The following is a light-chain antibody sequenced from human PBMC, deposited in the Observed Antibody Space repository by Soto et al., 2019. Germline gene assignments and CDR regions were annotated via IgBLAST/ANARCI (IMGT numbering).Light chain of an antibody. CDR2: DTS. CDR3: QQYNRWPLT. Sequence: EIVMTQSPATLSVSPGERVTLFCRASQSIYEKLAWYQQKPGQTPRLVIYDTSTRATGTPGSFSGSGSGTEFTLPISSRQSEDVAVYYCQQYNRWPLTFGGGTKVEIK. J-gene: IGKJ4*01. CDR1: QSIYEK. V-gene: IGKV3-15*01.